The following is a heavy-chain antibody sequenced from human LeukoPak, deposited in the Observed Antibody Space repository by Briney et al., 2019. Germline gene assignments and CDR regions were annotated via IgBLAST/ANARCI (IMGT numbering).Heavy chain of an antibody. CDR2: IKSKTDGGTT. D-gene: IGHD1-26*01. J-gene: IGHJ3*02. Sequence: PGGSLRLSCAASGFTFSNAWMSWVRQAPGKGLEWVGRIKSKTDGGTTDYAAPVKGRFTISRDDTLYLQMSSLKTEDTAVYYCSTDYLVGATVAFNIWGQGTMVTVSS. CDR1: GFTFSNAW. CDR3: STDYLVGATVAFNI. V-gene: IGHV3-15*01.